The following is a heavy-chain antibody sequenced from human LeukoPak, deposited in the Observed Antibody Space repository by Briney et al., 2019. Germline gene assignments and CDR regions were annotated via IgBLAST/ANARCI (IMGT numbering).Heavy chain of an antibody. V-gene: IGHV1-18*01. CDR1: GYTFTSYG. Sequence: ASVTVSCKASGYTFTSYGISWVRQAPGQGLEWMGWISAYNGNTNYAQKLQGRVTMTTDTSTSTAYMELRSLRSDDTAVYYCARAASWFGELLRRYYFDYWGQGTLVTVSS. D-gene: IGHD3-10*01. CDR3: ARAASWFGELLRRYYFDY. J-gene: IGHJ4*02. CDR2: ISAYNGNT.